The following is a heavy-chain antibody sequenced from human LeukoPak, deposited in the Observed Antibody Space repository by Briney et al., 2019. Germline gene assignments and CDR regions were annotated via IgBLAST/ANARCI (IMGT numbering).Heavy chain of an antibody. CDR1: GFTFSDYA. CDR3: AKDLEQQLPLYSAMDV. V-gene: IGHV3-23*01. J-gene: IGHJ6*02. Sequence: GGSLRLSCAASGFTFSDYAMSWVRQAPEKGLEWVSAISGSGDATKYADSVKGRFTISRDKSKNTLYLQMNSLRAEDTAVYYCAKDLEQQLPLYSAMDVWGQGTTVTVSS. CDR2: ISGSGDAT. D-gene: IGHD6-13*01.